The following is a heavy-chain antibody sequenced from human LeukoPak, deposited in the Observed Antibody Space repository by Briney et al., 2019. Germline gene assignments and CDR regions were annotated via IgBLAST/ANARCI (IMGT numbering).Heavy chain of an antibody. D-gene: IGHD2-8*01. CDR1: GFTFSQYW. CDR2: IKQDGSEK. Sequence: GGSLRLSCAASGFTFSQYWMSWVRQAPGKGPEWVANIKQDGSEKYYVGSVKGRFSISRDNANNSLDLQMNSLRAEDTAVYYCAKLYVFNWFDPWGQGTLVTVSS. J-gene: IGHJ5*02. V-gene: IGHV3-7*03. CDR3: AKLYVFNWFDP.